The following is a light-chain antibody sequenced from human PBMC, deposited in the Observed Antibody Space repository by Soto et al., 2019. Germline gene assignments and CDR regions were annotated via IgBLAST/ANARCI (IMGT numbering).Light chain of an antibody. J-gene: IGKJ5*01. CDR1: QSVTSNY. V-gene: IGKV3-20*01. CDR2: AAS. CDR3: QQYASTPSIT. Sequence: EIVLTQSPGTLSLSPGERATLSCRASQSVTSNYLAWYQLKPGQAPMLLIYAASNTATGIPDTFSGSGSGTHFTLSISRLEPEDFAVYYCQQYASTPSITFGQGTRLEIK.